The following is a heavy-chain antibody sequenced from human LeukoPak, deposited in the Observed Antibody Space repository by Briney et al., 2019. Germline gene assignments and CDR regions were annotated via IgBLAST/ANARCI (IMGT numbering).Heavy chain of an antibody. D-gene: IGHD2-2*01. J-gene: IGHJ4*02. CDR3: ARGQYCSTTTCYSARRYFDF. V-gene: IGHV4-34*01. Sequence: PSETLSLTCAVSGGAFSNYFWTWIRQPPGKGLEWIAEINDSGSTNSNSSLRSRVAISVDTSKNQFSLRLTSVTAADTAVYYCARGQYCSTTTCYSARRYFDFWGQGTLVTVSS. CDR1: GGAFSNYF. CDR2: INDSGST.